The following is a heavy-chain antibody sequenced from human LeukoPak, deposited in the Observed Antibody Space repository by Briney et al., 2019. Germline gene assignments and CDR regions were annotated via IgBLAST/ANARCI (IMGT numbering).Heavy chain of an antibody. J-gene: IGHJ6*03. D-gene: IGHD3-3*01. CDR1: GFTFSSYA. V-gene: IGHV3-30-3*01. Sequence: GGSLRLSCAASGFTFSSYAMHWVRQAPGKGLEWVAVISYDGSNKYYADSVKGRFTISRDNSKNTLYLQMNNLRAEDTAVYYCARERSGYDFWSGTKYMDVWGKGTTVTVSS. CDR2: ISYDGSNK. CDR3: ARERSGYDFWSGTKYMDV.